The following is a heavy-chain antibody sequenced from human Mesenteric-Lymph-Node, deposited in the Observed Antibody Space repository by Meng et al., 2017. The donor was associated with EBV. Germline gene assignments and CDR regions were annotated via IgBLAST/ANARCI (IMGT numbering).Heavy chain of an antibody. CDR3: GRGIRFYDSSGYSRVRFDP. CDR1: GGSISSSSYY. J-gene: IGHJ5*02. D-gene: IGHD3-22*01. CDR2: IYYSGST. V-gene: IGHV4-39*07. Sequence: PQVQGAGPGLGKPSEPLSLTCTVSGGSISSSSYYWGWIRQPPGKGLEWIGSIYYSGSTYYNPSLKSRVTISLDTSKNQFSLKLTSVTAADTAMYYCGRGIRFYDSSGYSRVRFDPWGQGTLVTVSS.